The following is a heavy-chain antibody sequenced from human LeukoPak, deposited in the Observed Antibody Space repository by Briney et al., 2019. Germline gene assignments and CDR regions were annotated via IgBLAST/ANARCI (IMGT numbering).Heavy chain of an antibody. CDR3: ARNSRGDGPLRKYKWFDT. V-gene: IGHV4-39*07. CDR2: IYYSGST. J-gene: IGHJ5*02. Sequence: SETLSITCSVSGDSIPSETYYWAWIRKSPGMGLEWLGSIYYSGSTHYNASLRSRVTLSIDTSRSQFSLNLYSLTAADTAVYYCARNSRGDGPLRKYKWFDTWGQGTLDTVSS. CDR1: GDSIPSETYY. D-gene: IGHD2-21*01.